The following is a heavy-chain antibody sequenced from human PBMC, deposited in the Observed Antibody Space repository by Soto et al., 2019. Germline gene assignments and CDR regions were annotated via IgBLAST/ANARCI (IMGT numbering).Heavy chain of an antibody. Sequence: QVQLVESGGGVVQPGESLRLSCAASGFNFSSHGLHWVRQAPGKGLEWVAVISYDVSHKLSTESVKGRFTISRNNSKNTLSLQMSRLTTEGTAVYYCGRDLGWPRGSYPDYWGKGIRVTVSS. V-gene: IGHV3-30*03. CDR2: ISYDVSHK. D-gene: IGHD3-10*01. CDR3: GRDLGWPRGSYPDY. J-gene: IGHJ4*02. CDR1: GFNFSSHG.